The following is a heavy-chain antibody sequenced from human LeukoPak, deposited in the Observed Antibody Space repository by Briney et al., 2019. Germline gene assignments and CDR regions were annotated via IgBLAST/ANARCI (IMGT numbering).Heavy chain of an antibody. V-gene: IGHV1-8*03. D-gene: IGHD3-16*02. J-gene: IGHJ4*02. CDR3: ARLGELSSDDY. CDR2: MNPNSVNT. CDR1: GYTFTSYD. Sequence: ASVKVSCKASGYTFTSYDINWVRQATGQGPEWMGWMNPNSVNTGYAQKFRGRVSITRSTSISTAYMELSSLVSEDTAVYYCARLGELSSDDYWGQGTLATVSS.